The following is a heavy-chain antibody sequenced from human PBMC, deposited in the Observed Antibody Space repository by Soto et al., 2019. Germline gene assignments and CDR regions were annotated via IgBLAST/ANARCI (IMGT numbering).Heavy chain of an antibody. V-gene: IGHV1-3*01. J-gene: IGHJ5*02. CDR1: GYSFTNYG. CDR2: INAYNGNT. Sequence: GASVKVSFKASGYSFTNYGIHWVRQAPGQGLQWMGWINAYNGNTKYSQKFQGRVTFTRDTSASTVYMEMSSLRSEDAAVYFCARDLDDILTGPNFDPWGQGTLVTVSS. D-gene: IGHD3-9*01. CDR3: ARDLDDILTGPNFDP.